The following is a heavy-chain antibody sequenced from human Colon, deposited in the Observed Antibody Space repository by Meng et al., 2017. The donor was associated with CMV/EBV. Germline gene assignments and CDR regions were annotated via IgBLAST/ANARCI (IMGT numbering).Heavy chain of an antibody. J-gene: IGHJ4*02. Sequence: GESLKISCAASGFTLSSYAVSWVRQAPGKGLEWVSSISNDRNSIHYADSVKGRFTISRDNAKSSLYLQMDNLRAEDTAVYYCARASGGSYLFDYWGQGTLVTVSS. D-gene: IGHD1-26*01. CDR1: GFTLSSYA. CDR3: ARASGGSYLFDY. CDR2: ISNDRNSI. V-gene: IGHV3-21*04.